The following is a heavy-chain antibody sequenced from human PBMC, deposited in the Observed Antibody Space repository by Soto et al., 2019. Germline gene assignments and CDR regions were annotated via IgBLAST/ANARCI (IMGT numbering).Heavy chain of an antibody. Sequence: GGSLRLSCAASGFTFSSYGMHWVRQAPGKGLEWVVVISYDGSNKYYADSVKGRFTISRDNSKNTLYLQMNSLRAEDTAVYYCAKDTHYYDSSGYYRYYYYYGMDVWGQGTTVTV. CDR1: GFTFSSYG. CDR3: AKDTHYYDSSGYYRYYYYYGMDV. V-gene: IGHV3-30*18. J-gene: IGHJ6*02. CDR2: ISYDGSNK. D-gene: IGHD3-22*01.